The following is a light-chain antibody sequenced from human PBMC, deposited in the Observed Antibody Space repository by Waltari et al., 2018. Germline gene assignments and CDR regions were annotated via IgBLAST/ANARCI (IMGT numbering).Light chain of an antibody. J-gene: IGKJ1*01. CDR3: QQYYGAPRT. Sequence: DIVMTQSPDSLAVSLGERATINCKSSQSVLYSPNNKNYLAWFQHKPGQPPKLLIYWASTRESGVPARFSGSGSGTDFTLTISSLQAEDVAVYYCQQYYGAPRTFGQGTKVEIK. CDR2: WAS. V-gene: IGKV4-1*01. CDR1: QSVLYSPNNKNY.